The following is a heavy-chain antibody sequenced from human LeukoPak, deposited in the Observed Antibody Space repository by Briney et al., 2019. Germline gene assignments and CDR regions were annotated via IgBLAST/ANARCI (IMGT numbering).Heavy chain of an antibody. CDR2: TIRDGSST. CDR1: GFSFSSYW. D-gene: IGHD6-13*01. CDR3: AKTAGLAAAGNDAFYL. J-gene: IGHJ3*01. V-gene: IGHV3-74*01. Sequence: QTGGCLRLACAASGFSFSSYWIHSVRQAPGKWMGWVLRTIRDGSSTRYADSVKGRFTISRDNAKNTLHLQMNSLRPEDTAVYYCAKTAGLAAAGNDAFYLWGQGTMVTVSS.